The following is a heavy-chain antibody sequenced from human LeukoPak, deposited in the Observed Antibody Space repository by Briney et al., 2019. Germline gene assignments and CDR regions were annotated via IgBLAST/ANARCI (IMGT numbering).Heavy chain of an antibody. CDR1: GYTFTSYD. Sequence: ASVKVSCKASGYTFTSYDINWVRQATGQGLEWMGWINPNSGGTNYAQKFQGRVTMTRDTSISTAYMELSRLRSDDTAVYYCARDNGAFDIWGQGTMVTVSS. CDR2: INPNSGGT. CDR3: ARDNGAFDI. V-gene: IGHV1-2*02. J-gene: IGHJ3*02.